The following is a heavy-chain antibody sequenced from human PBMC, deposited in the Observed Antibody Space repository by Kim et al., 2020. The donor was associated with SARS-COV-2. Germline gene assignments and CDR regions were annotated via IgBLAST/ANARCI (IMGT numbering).Heavy chain of an antibody. D-gene: IGHD5-12*01. CDR2: INSDGSST. J-gene: IGHJ4*02. CDR3: ARRGTIVAGDY. Sequence: GGSLRLSCAASGFTFSSYWMHWVRQAPGKGLVWVSRINSDGSSTSYADSVKGRFTISRDNAKNTLYLQMNSLRAEDTAVYYCARRGTIVAGDYWGQGTLVTVSS. CDR1: GFTFSSYW. V-gene: IGHV3-74*01.